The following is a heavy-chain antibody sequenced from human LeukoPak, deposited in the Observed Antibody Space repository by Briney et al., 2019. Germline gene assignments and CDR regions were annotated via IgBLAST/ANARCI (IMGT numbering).Heavy chain of an antibody. CDR3: ARVAIYYGSGSYSSTGYYYGMDV. V-gene: IGHV3-66*01. J-gene: IGHJ6*02. CDR1: GFTFSAYS. CDR2: IYSGGST. Sequence: GGSLRLSCAASGFTFSAYSMNWVRQAPGKGLEWVSVIYSGGSTYYADSVKGRFTISRDNSKNTLYLQMNSLRAEDTAVYYCARVAIYYGSGSYSSTGYYYGMDVWGQGTTVTVSS. D-gene: IGHD3-10*01.